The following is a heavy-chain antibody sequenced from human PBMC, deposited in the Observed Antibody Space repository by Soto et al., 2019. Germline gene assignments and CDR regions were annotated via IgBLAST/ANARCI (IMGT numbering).Heavy chain of an antibody. J-gene: IGHJ6*04. CDR2: TYHSGST. CDR3: ASGTIYYSYGMDV. V-gene: IGHV4-61*01. Sequence: QVQLQESGPGLVRPSETLSLTCSVAGGSVNSGNYYWSWIRHTPGKGLEWIGYTYHSGSTRYNSSLKSRLTTSLDSSKNQLPLKLSSAAAGDMATYYCASGTIYYSYGMDVWGKRTTV. CDR1: GGSVNSGNYY.